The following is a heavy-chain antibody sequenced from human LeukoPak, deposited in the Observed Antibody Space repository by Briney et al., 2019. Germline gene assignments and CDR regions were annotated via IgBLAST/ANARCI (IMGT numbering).Heavy chain of an antibody. V-gene: IGHV1-3*01. CDR3: AIGAEVWAFDI. CDR1: GYTFTTYP. CDR2: INAGNGDT. Sequence: ASVKVSCKASGYTFTTYPLHWVRQAPGQGLEWLGRINAGNGDTKYSQKLQGRVTITRDTSASIAYMELSSLKSEDTAVYYCAIGAEVWAFDIWGQGTMVTVFS. D-gene: IGHD3-16*01. J-gene: IGHJ3*02.